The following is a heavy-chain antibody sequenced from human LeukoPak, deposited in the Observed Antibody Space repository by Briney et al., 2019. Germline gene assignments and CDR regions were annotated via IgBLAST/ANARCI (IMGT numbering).Heavy chain of an antibody. V-gene: IGHV1-69*01. D-gene: IGHD6-19*01. CDR3: ARDDGGYSSGWYYFDY. Sequence: SVKVSCKASGGTFSSYAISWVRQAPGQGLEWMGGIIPIFGTANYAQKFQGRVTITADESTSTAYMELSSLRSEDTAVYYCARDDGGYSSGWYYFDYWGQGTLVTVSS. CDR1: GGTFSSYA. J-gene: IGHJ4*02. CDR2: IIPIFGTA.